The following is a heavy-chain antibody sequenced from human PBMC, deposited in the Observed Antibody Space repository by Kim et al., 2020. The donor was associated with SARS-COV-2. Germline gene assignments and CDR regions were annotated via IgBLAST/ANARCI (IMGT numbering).Heavy chain of an antibody. D-gene: IGHD6-6*01. Sequence: KGRVTISVDTSKNQFSLKLSSVTAADTAVYYCARDPVSHSSSSRRWYFDLWGRGTLVTVSS. J-gene: IGHJ2*01. CDR3: ARDPVSHSSSSRRWYFDL. V-gene: IGHV4-31*02.